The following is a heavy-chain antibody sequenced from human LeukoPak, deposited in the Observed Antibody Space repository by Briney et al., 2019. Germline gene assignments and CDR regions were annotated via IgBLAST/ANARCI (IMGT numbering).Heavy chain of an antibody. CDR3: ARAYYDLLTGSRAFDI. CDR1: GGSINSGGYS. Sequence: SETLSLTCAVSGGSINSGGYSWSWIRQPPGEGLEWIGNIYHSGNTYYNASLKSRVTISVDRSKNQVSLKLSSVTAADTAVYYCARAYYDLLTGSRAFDIWGQGTMVTVSS. J-gene: IGHJ3*02. CDR2: IYHSGNT. D-gene: IGHD3-9*01. V-gene: IGHV4-30-2*01.